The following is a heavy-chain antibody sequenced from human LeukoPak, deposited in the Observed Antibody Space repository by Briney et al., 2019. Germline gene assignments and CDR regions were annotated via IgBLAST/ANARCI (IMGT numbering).Heavy chain of an antibody. CDR1: GGSISSHY. V-gene: IGHV4-59*11. D-gene: IGHD5-18*01. CDR3: VRAYSYGSTFDY. CDR2: IYYSGST. Sequence: SETLSLTCTVSGGSISSHYWSWIRQPPGKGLEWIGYIYYSGSTNYNPSLKSRVTISVDTSKNQFSLKLSSVTAADTAVYYCVRAYSYGSTFDYWGQGTLVTVSS. J-gene: IGHJ4*02.